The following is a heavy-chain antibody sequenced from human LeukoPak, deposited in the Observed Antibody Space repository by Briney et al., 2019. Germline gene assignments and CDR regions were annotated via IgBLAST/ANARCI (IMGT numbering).Heavy chain of an antibody. CDR1: GFTFSSYW. CDR2: IKQDGSEK. D-gene: IGHD6-19*01. CDR3: ASEYSSGFYDY. V-gene: IGHV3-7*01. J-gene: IGHJ4*02. Sequence: GGSLRLSCAASGFTFSSYWMSWVRQAPGKGLEWVANIKQDGSEKYYVDSVEGRFTISRDNAKNSLYLQMNSLRAEDTAVYYCASEYSSGFYDYWGQGTLVTVSS.